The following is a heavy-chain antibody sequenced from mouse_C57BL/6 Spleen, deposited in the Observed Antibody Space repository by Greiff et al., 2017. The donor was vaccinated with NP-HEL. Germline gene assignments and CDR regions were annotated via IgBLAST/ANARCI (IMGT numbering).Heavy chain of an antibody. D-gene: IGHD1-1*01. J-gene: IGHJ3*01. CDR1: GFNIKDDY. V-gene: IGHV14-4*01. CDR3: TTSSHYYGSSPAWFAY. CDR2: IDPENGDT. Sequence: VQLQQSGAELVRPGASVKLSCTASGFNIKDDYMHWVKQRPEQGLEWIGWIDPENGDTEYAPKFQGKATITADTSSNTAYLQLSSLTSEDTAVYYCTTSSHYYGSSPAWFAYWGQGTLVTVSA.